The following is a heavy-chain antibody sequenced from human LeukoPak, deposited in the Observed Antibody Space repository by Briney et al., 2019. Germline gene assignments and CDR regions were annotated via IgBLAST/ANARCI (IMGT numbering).Heavy chain of an antibody. D-gene: IGHD5-18*01. CDR1: GFTFSSYS. Sequence: GGSLRLSCAASGFTFSSYSMNWVRQAPGKGLEWVSSISSSSSYIYYADSVKGRFTISRDNAKNSLYLQMNSLRAEDTAVYYCARSLRYSPGGGLWGRGTLVTVSS. V-gene: IGHV3-21*01. CDR2: ISSSSSYI. J-gene: IGHJ2*01. CDR3: ARSLRYSPGGGL.